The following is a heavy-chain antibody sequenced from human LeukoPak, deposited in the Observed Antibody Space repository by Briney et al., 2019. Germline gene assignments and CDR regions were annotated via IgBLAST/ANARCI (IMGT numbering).Heavy chain of an antibody. Sequence: SETLSLTCTVSGGSISSSSYYWGWIRQPPGKGLEWIGSIYYSGSTYYNPSLKSRVPISVDTSKNQFSLKLSSVTAADTAVYYCASRQSWTFDPWGQGTLVTVSS. D-gene: IGHD3/OR15-3a*01. CDR1: GGSISSSSYY. CDR3: ASRQSWTFDP. CDR2: IYYSGST. V-gene: IGHV4-39*01. J-gene: IGHJ5*02.